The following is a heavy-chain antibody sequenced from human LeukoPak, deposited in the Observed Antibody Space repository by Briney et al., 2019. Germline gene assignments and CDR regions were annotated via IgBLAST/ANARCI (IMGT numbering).Heavy chain of an antibody. CDR1: GASISSFY. V-gene: IGHV4-59*01. J-gene: IGHJ4*02. Sequence: SETLSLTCTVSGASISSFYWSWIRQPPGKGLEWIGYIYNSGTTNYNPSLKSRVTISVDTSKYQFSLKVSSVTAADTAVYYCATGYSSGWYFDYWGQGTLVTVSS. CDR2: IYNSGTT. D-gene: IGHD6-19*01. CDR3: ATGYSSGWYFDY.